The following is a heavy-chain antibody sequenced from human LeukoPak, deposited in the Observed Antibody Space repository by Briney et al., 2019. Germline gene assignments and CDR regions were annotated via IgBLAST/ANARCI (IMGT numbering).Heavy chain of an antibody. V-gene: IGHV4-59*01. CDR1: GVSINNYY. CDR2: IYYNGVT. J-gene: IGHJ5*02. D-gene: IGHD3-16*01. Sequence: SETLSLTCTVSGVSINNYYWSWIRQPPGRGLEWLGYIYYNGVTNYYPSLKSRLTISEDTSKNQFSLKLTSVTAADTDIYYNARLHALRAEEFDPWGQGTLVTVSS. CDR3: ARLHALRAEEFDP.